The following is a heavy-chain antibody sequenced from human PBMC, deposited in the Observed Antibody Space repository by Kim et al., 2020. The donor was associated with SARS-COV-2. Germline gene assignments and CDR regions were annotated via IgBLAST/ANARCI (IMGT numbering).Heavy chain of an antibody. Sequence: GGSLRLYCAASGFAIGGYWMAWLRQFPGKGLEWVANIKPDGSLKFYVDSVEGRFTVSRDNVKNSVYLQMDCLRPEDTAVYYCARDDGFRSIDHWGQGILVTVSS. D-gene: IGHD6-25*01. J-gene: IGHJ4*02. CDR2: IKPDGSLK. CDR3: ARDDGFRSIDH. V-gene: IGHV3-7*01. CDR1: GFAIGGYW.